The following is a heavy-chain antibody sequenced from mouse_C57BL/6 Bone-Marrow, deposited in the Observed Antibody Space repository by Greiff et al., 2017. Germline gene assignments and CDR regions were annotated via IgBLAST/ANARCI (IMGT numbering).Heavy chain of an antibody. J-gene: IGHJ2*01. Sequence: QVQLQQSGSELRSPGSSVKLSCKDFDSEVFPIAYMSWVRQKPGHGFEWIGGILPSIGRTIYGDKFEDKATLDADTLSNTAYLELNSLTSEDSSIYYCARGIYYDYDALLDYWGQGTTLTVSS. CDR1: DSEVFPIAY. CDR2: ILPSIGRT. D-gene: IGHD2-4*01. V-gene: IGHV15-2*01. CDR3: ARGIYYDYDALLDY.